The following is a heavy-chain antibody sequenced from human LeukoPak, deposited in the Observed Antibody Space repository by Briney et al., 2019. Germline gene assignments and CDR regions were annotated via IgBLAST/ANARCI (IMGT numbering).Heavy chain of an antibody. J-gene: IGHJ6*03. CDR2: ISGSGGST. CDR1: GFTFSSYA. V-gene: IGHV3-23*01. Sequence: GGSLSLSCAASGFTFSSYAMSWVRKAPGKGLEWVSVISGSGGSTHNADSVKGRFTISRDNSKNRLYLQMNSLRVEDTAVYYCAKDLVDTAMLNYMDVWGKGTTVTVSS. CDR3: AKDLVDTAMLNYMDV. D-gene: IGHD5-18*01.